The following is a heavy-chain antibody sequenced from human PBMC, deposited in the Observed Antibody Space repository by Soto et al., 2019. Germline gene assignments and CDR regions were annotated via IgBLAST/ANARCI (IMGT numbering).Heavy chain of an antibody. CDR1: GFTFSSYW. CDR3: ARTHLGYCSGGSCYPGFDY. V-gene: IGHV3-74*01. CDR2: INSDGSST. D-gene: IGHD2-15*01. Sequence: GGSLRLSCAASGFTFSSYWMHWVRQAPGKGLVWVSRINSDGSSTSYADSVKGRFTISRDNAKNTLYLQMNSLRAEDTAVYYCARTHLGYCSGGSCYPGFDYWGQGTLVTVSS. J-gene: IGHJ4*02.